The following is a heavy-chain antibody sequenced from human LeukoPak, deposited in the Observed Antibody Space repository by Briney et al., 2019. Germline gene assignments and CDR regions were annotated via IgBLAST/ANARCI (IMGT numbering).Heavy chain of an antibody. CDR3: AKGEEYYYDSSGYRDYFDY. CDR2: IRYDGSNK. CDR1: GFTFSSYG. J-gene: IGHJ4*02. D-gene: IGHD3-22*01. V-gene: IGHV3-30*02. Sequence: GGSLRLSCAASGFTFSSYGMHWVRQAPGKGLEWAAFIRYDGSNKYYADSVKGRFTISRDNSKNTLYLQMNSLRAEDTAVYYCAKGEEYYYDSSGYRDYFDYWGQGTLVTVSS.